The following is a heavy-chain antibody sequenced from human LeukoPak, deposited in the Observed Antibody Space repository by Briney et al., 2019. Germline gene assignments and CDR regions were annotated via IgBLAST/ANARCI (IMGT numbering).Heavy chain of an antibody. J-gene: IGHJ4*02. CDR2: ISYDGSNR. V-gene: IGHV3-30*04. CDR3: ARDPDAGTTDY. CDR1: GFTFSSYA. Sequence: GGSLRLSCAASGFTFSSYAMHWVRQAPGKGLEWVAVISYDGSNRYYADSVKGRFTISRDNSKNSLYLQMNSLRAEDTAVYYCARDPDAGTTDYWGQGTLVTVSS. D-gene: IGHD1-7*01.